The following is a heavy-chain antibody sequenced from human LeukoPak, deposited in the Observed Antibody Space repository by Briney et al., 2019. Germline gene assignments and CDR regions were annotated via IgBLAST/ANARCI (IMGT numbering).Heavy chain of an antibody. CDR1: GFTFSSYA. CDR2: VSSYGHNT. CDR3: AARGYFDPSHY. V-gene: IGHV3-64*01. J-gene: IGHJ4*02. D-gene: IGHD3-9*01. Sequence: GGSLRLSCAASGFTFSSYAMHWVRQAPGKGLEYVSGVSSYGHNTYYAKSVKGRFTISRDNSKNTLYLQMNSLRAEDTAVYYCAARGYFDPSHYWGQGTLVTVSS.